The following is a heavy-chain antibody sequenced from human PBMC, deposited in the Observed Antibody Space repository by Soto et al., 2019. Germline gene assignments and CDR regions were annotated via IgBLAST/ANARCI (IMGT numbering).Heavy chain of an antibody. Sequence: XSVKVSCKASAYTFTSYAMHWVRQAPGQRLEWMGWINAGNGNTKYSQKFQGRVTITRDTSASTAYMELSSLRSEDTAVYYCARVSDSSQRPPHYWGQGTLVTVSS. D-gene: IGHD6-13*01. V-gene: IGHV1-3*01. CDR1: AYTFTSYA. J-gene: IGHJ4*02. CDR2: INAGNGNT. CDR3: ARVSDSSQRPPHY.